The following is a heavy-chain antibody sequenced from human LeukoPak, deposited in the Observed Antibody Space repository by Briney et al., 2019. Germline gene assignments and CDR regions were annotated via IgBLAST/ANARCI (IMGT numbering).Heavy chain of an antibody. CDR2: IIPTLDVA. CDR3: TREGVYSPDPTSYHRLPFDF. CDR1: GDNFSSYV. D-gene: IGHD3-16*02. Sequence: SVKVSCKASGDNFSSYVITWVRQAPGQGLEWMGRIIPTLDVANFAQKFKGRVTITADKSTNTAHLELSSLRSEDTAVYYCTREGVYSPDPTSYHRLPFDFWGEGTVVIVSS. V-gene: IGHV1-69*04. J-gene: IGHJ3*01.